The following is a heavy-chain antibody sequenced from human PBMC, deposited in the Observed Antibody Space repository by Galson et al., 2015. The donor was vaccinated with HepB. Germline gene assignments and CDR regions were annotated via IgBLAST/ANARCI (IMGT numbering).Heavy chain of an antibody. CDR1: GFTFSSYS. V-gene: IGHV3-21*01. J-gene: IGHJ4*02. Sequence: SLRLSCAVSGFTFSSYSMNWVRQAPGKGLEWVSSISSSSSYIYYADSVKGRFTISRDNAKNSLYLQMNSLRAEDTAVYYCARDRHVVRGVIPYYFDYWGQGTLVTVSS. CDR3: ARDRHVVRGVIPYYFDY. CDR2: ISSSSSYI. D-gene: IGHD3-10*01.